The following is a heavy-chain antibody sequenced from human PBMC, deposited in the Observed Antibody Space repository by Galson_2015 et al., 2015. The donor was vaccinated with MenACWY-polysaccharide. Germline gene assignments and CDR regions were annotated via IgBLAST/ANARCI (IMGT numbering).Heavy chain of an antibody. J-gene: IGHJ3*02. CDR3: ARDSSISPLFDI. V-gene: IGHV1-46*01. CDR1: GYTFTSYF. D-gene: IGHD6-13*01. CDR2: INPSDGST. Sequence: SVKVSCKASGYTFTSYFMHWVRQAPGQGLEWMGIINPSDGSTGYALKFQGRVTMTRDTSTSTVYMELSSLRSEDTAVYYCARDSSISPLFDIWGQGTMVTVSS.